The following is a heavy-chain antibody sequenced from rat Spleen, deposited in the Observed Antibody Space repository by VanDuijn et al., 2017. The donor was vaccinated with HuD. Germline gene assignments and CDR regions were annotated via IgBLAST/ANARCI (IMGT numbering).Heavy chain of an antibody. CDR3: ARHGRGERTYYYVLDA. V-gene: IGHV5-29*01. CDR2: ISYDAGST. J-gene: IGHJ4*01. D-gene: IGHD4-3*01. Sequence: EVQLVESGGGLVQPGGSLRLSCAASGFTFSDYYMAWVRQAPTMELEWVATISYDAGSTYYRDSVRARFTISRDNAKSILYLQMDSLQSEDTATYYCARHGRGERTYYYVLDAWGQGASVTVSS. CDR1: GFTFSDYY.